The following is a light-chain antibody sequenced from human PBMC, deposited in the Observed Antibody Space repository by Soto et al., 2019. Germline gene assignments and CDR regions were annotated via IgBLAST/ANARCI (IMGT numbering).Light chain of an antibody. CDR3: SSFTSSSTLNYV. J-gene: IGLJ1*01. Sequence: QSVLTQPASVCGSPGQSITISCTGTSSDIGNYDYVSWYQQHPGKAPKLMIYEVSNRPSGVSNRFSGSKSGNTASLTISGLQAEDEAEYHCSSFTSSSTLNYVFGTGTKLTVL. V-gene: IGLV2-14*01. CDR2: EVS. CDR1: SSDIGNYDY.